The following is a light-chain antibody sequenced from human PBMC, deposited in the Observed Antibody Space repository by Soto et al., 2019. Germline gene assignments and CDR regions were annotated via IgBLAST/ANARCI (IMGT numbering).Light chain of an antibody. J-gene: IGKJ1*01. Sequence: DIQMTQSPSTLSASVGDRVTITCRASQSISSWLAWYQQKPGKAPKLLIYDASSLESGVPSRFSGSGSGTECTLTISSLQPDGFATYYCQQYNSYGTFGQGTKVEIK. CDR2: DAS. CDR1: QSISSW. V-gene: IGKV1-5*01. CDR3: QQYNSYGT.